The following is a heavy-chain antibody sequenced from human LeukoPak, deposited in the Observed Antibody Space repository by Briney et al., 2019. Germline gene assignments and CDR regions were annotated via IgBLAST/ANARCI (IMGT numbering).Heavy chain of an antibody. J-gene: IGHJ4*02. D-gene: IGHD6-19*01. CDR3: AKGIIAVAGTVGLFDY. CDR1: GFTFSNYA. Sequence: GGSLRLSCAASGFTFSNYAMSWVRQAPGKGLEWVSAISGSGGSTYYADSVKGRFSISRDNSKNTLYLQMNSLRAEDTAVYYCAKGIIAVAGTVGLFDYWGQGTLVTVSS. V-gene: IGHV3-23*01. CDR2: ISGSGGST.